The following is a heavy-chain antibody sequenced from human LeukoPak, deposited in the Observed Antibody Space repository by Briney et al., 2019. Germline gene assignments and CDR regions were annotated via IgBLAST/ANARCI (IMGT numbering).Heavy chain of an antibody. Sequence: ASVKVSCKASGYTFTSYGISWVRQAPGQGLEWMGWLSAYNGNTNYAQKLQGRVTMTTDTSTSTAYMELRSLRSDDTAVYYCARCGLWFGELRNNFDYWGQGTLVTVSS. CDR1: GYTFTSYG. V-gene: IGHV1-18*01. CDR2: LSAYNGNT. D-gene: IGHD3-10*01. CDR3: ARCGLWFGELRNNFDY. J-gene: IGHJ4*02.